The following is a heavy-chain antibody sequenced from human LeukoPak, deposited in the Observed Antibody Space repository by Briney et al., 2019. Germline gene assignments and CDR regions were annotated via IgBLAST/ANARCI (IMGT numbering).Heavy chain of an antibody. CDR3: ARGYCSDGSCYSQFEF. J-gene: IGHJ4*02. CDR1: GYTFTSYD. D-gene: IGHD2-15*01. CDR2: MNPNSGNT. V-gene: IGHV1-8*01. Sequence: ASVKVSCKASGYTFTSYDINWVRQATGQGLEWMGWMNPNSGNTGYAQKSQGRVTMTRNTSISTAYMELSSLRSEDTAVYYCARGYCSDGSCYSQFEFWGQGTLVTVSS.